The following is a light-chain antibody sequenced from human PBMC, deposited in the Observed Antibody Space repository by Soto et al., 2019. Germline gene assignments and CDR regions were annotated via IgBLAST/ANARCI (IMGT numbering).Light chain of an antibody. V-gene: IGKV1-33*01. CDR3: QQFDSVPLT. CDR1: HDIGTY. CDR2: DTS. Sequence: DVQMTQSPSSLSASVGDRVTITCQASHDIGTYLNWYQHKPGKAPKLLIFDTSHLATGVPARFSGSGSDTYFTFTITNLQAEYFAAYYCQQFDSVPLTFGGGTHVEI. J-gene: IGKJ4*01.